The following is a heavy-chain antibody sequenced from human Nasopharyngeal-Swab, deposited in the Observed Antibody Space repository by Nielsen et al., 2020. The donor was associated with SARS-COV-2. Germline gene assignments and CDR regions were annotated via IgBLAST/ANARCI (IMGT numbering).Heavy chain of an antibody. CDR1: GYTFNRYG. Sequence: ASVKVSCKASGYTFNRYGISWVRQAPGQGLEWMGWISAYNGNTNYAQKLQGRVTMTTDTSTSTAYMELRSLRSDDTAVYYCARLYCGGDCSYYYYYGMDVWGQGTTVTVSS. V-gene: IGHV1-18*01. CDR3: ARLYCGGDCSYYYYYGMDV. CDR2: ISAYNGNT. J-gene: IGHJ6*02. D-gene: IGHD2-21*02.